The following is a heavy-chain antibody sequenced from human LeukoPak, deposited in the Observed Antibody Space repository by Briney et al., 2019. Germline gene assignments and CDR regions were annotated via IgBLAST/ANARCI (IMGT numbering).Heavy chain of an antibody. CDR3: ARGWLAETTVVTPYNY. CDR1: GYTFTTYY. CDR2: INPSAGST. D-gene: IGHD4-23*01. Sequence: ASVKVSCKASGYTFTTYYMHWVRQAPGQGLEWMGIINPSAGSTGYAQKFQGRVTMTTDTSTGTVYMELSSLRSEDTAMYYCARGWLAETTVVTPYNYWGQGTLVTVSS. V-gene: IGHV1-46*01. J-gene: IGHJ4*02.